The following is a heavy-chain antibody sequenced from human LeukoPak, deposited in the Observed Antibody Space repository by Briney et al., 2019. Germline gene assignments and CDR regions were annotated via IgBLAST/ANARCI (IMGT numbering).Heavy chain of an antibody. D-gene: IGHD3-10*01. CDR2: INIDGSNT. CDR3: SRAYAGGNDY. CDR1: GFTFSGYW. Sequence: GGSLRLSCAASGFTFSGYWMHWVRQGPGKGLVCVSRINIDGSNTSYADSVKGRFTISRDNAKNTLYLQMDSLRAEDTAVYYCSRAYAGGNDYWGQGTLVTVSS. J-gene: IGHJ4*02. V-gene: IGHV3-74*01.